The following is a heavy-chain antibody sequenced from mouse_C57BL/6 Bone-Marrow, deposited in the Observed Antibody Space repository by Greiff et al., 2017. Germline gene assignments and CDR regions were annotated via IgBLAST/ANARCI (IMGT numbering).Heavy chain of an antibody. CDR1: GFTFSNYW. J-gene: IGHJ3*01. CDR3: TATVVARAY. V-gene: IGHV6-3*01. Sequence: EVKLEESGGGLVQPGGSMKLSCVASGFTFSNYWMNWVRQSPEKGLEWVAQIRLKSDNYATHYAESVKGRFTISRDDSKSSVYLQMNNLRAEDTGIYYCTATVVARAYWGQGTLVTVSA. D-gene: IGHD1-1*01. CDR2: IRLKSDNYAT.